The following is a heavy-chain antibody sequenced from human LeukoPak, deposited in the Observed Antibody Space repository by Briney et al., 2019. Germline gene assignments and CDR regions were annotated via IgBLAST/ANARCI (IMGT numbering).Heavy chain of an antibody. D-gene: IGHD2-8*01. J-gene: IGHJ4*02. CDR3: ARDPGGVVYFDY. Sequence: GGSLRLSCAVSGFTFSNYDMHWVRQAPGKGLEWVAVIWYDGSNKYYADSVKGRFIISRDNSKNTLYLQMNTLRAEDTAVYYCARDPGGVVYFDYWGQGTLVTVSS. CDR2: IWYDGSNK. V-gene: IGHV3-33*01. CDR1: GFTFSNYD.